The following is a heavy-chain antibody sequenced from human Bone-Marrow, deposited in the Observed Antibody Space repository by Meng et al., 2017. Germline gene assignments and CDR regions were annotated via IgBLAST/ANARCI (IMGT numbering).Heavy chain of an antibody. D-gene: IGHD3-9*01. CDR1: GFTVSDNY. J-gene: IGHJ4*02. V-gene: IGHV3-66*02. CDR2: LYSGGGS. CDR3: ARAGSKFRSFDWLFY. Sequence: GESLKISCTASGFTVSDNYMSWVRQAPGKGLEYVSILYSGGGSYYADSVKGRFTISRDNSTNTVFLLMNSLRPEDTAVYYCARAGSKFRSFDWLFYWGQGTLVTVSS.